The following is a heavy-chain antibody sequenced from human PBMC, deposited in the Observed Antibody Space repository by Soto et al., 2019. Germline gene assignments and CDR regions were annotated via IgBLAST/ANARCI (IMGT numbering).Heavy chain of an antibody. V-gene: IGHV3-48*01. CDR3: ARVEGILWFGEFQNDAFDI. CDR2: ISSSSSTI. D-gene: IGHD3-10*01. J-gene: IGHJ3*02. CDR1: GFTFSSYS. Sequence: GGSLRLSCAASGFTFSSYSMNWVRQAPGKGLEWVSYISSSSSTIYYADSVKGRFTISRDNAKNSLYLQMNSLRAEDTAVYYCARVEGILWFGEFQNDAFDIWGQGTMVTVSS.